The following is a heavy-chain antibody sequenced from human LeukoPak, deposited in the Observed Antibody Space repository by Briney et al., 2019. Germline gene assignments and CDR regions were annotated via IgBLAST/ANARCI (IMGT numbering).Heavy chain of an antibody. V-gene: IGHV3-33*06. CDR1: GFTFTSYS. D-gene: IGHD1-26*01. CDR3: AKAYSVGATQFDY. J-gene: IGHJ4*02. Sequence: GGSLRLSCAASGFTFTSYSMNWVRQAPGKGLEWVAISWYDGSKSYFVDSVKGRFTISRDNSKNLVYLQMNSLTAEDTAVYYCAKAYSVGATQFDYWGQGTLVTVSS. CDR2: SWYDGSKS.